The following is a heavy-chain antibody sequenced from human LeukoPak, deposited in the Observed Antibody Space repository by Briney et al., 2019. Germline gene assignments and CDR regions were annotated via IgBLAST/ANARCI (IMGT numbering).Heavy chain of an antibody. Sequence: PSETLSLTCTVSGGSISSYYWSWIRQPPGKGLEWIGYIYYSGSTNYNPSLKSRVTISVDTSKNQFSLKLSSVTAADTAVYYCARLGEYYYGSGSYYSRAFDYWGQGTLVTVSS. V-gene: IGHV4-59*12. D-gene: IGHD3-10*01. CDR2: IYYSGST. J-gene: IGHJ4*02. CDR3: ARLGEYYYGSGSYYSRAFDY. CDR1: GGSISSYY.